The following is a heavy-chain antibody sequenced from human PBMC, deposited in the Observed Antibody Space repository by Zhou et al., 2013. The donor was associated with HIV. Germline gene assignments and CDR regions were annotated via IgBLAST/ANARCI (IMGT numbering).Heavy chain of an antibody. CDR2: LDGGNRQT. CDR3: TTDRDITSPLSSWSGRGHFRH. Sequence: QVHLVQSGTEVKKPGASVIVSCKVSGYTLTELSIHWVRLAPGRGLEWLGGLDGGNRQTFYAPSFQGRLTLTDDTDDDTAYMRIVGLTSDDTALYFCTTDRDITSPLSSWSGRGHFRHWGQGHPGHRLL. D-gene: IGHD2-8*02. V-gene: IGHV1-24*01. J-gene: IGHJ1*01. CDR1: GYTLTELS.